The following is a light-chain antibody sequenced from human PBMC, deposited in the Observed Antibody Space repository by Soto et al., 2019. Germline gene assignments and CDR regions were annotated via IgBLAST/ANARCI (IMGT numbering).Light chain of an antibody. CDR3: QQSYSTLTIT. Sequence: DIQRTQSPSSLSASVGDRVTITCRASQSISSYLNWYQQKPWKAPKLLIYDASNLETGVPSRFSGSGSGTDFTLTISNLQPEDFATYYCQQSYSTLTITFGQGTRLEIK. J-gene: IGKJ5*01. CDR2: DAS. V-gene: IGKV1-39*01. CDR1: QSISSY.